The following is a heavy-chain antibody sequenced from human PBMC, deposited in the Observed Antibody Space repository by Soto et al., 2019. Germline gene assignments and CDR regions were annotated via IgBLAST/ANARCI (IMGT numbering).Heavy chain of an antibody. D-gene: IGHD4-17*01. J-gene: IGHJ6*03. CDR3: ARHGRISTVTRSYYYYYYMDV. CDR1: GGSISSSSYY. Sequence: SETLSLTYTVSGGSISSSSYYWGWIRQPPGKGLEWIGSIYYSGSTYYNPSLKSRVTISVDTSKNQFSLKLSSVTAADTAVYYCARHGRISTVTRSYYYYYYMDVWGKGTTVTVSS. V-gene: IGHV4-39*01. CDR2: IYYSGST.